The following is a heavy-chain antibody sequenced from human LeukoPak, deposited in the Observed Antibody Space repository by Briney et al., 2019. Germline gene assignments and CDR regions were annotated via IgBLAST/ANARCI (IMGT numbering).Heavy chain of an antibody. CDR1: GFTFSSYG. D-gene: IGHD3-16*01. V-gene: IGHV3-33*06. Sequence: GRSLRLFCAASGFTFSSYGMHWVRQAPGKGLEEVAVICYDGSNKYYEDSVKDRFTISRDNSKKQLYLQMNSLKAEDTAVYYWAKKFGGGYGGFDYWGQGTLVTVSS. CDR2: ICYDGSNK. J-gene: IGHJ4*02. CDR3: AKKFGGGYGGFDY.